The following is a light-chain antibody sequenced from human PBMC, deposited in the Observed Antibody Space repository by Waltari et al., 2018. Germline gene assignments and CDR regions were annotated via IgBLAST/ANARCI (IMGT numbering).Light chain of an antibody. CDR3: QQYYSTPGT. CDR2: WAS. V-gene: IGKV4-1*01. J-gene: IGKJ3*01. CDR1: QSVLYSANNKNY. Sequence: DIVMTQSPDSLAVSLGARATINCKSSQSVLYSANNKNYLAWYQQKPGQPPTLLIYWASTRESGVPDRFSGSGSGTDFTLTISSLQAEDVAVYYCQQYYSTPGTFGPGTKVEIK.